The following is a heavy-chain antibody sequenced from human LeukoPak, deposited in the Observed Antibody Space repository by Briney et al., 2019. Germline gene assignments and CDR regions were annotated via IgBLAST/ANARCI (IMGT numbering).Heavy chain of an antibody. CDR3: ARQPAAISDYYYYYMDV. D-gene: IGHD2-2*01. CDR2: ISWNSGSI. V-gene: IGHV3-9*01. Sequence: PGGSLRLSCAASGFTFDDYAMHWVRQAPGKGLEWVSGISWNSGSIGYADSVKGRFTISRDNAKNSLYLQMNSLRAEDTALYYCARQPAAISDYYYYYMDVWGKGTTVTVSS. CDR1: GFTFDDYA. J-gene: IGHJ6*03.